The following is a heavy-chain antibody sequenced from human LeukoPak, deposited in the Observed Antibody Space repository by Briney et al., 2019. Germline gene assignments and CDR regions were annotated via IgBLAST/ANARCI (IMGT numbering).Heavy chain of an antibody. CDR3: AIGRHCSSTSCLDGFDI. J-gene: IGHJ3*02. CDR1: GYRFTSYW. Sequence: GASLQISCQGSGYRFTSYWIGWVRPLPGKGLEWLGIIHPGDSDTKYRPSFQGQVTLSADRSINTVYLQWSSLKASDTAMYYCAIGRHCSSTSCLDGFDIWGQGTMVIVSS. V-gene: IGHV5-51*01. D-gene: IGHD2-2*01. CDR2: IHPGDSDT.